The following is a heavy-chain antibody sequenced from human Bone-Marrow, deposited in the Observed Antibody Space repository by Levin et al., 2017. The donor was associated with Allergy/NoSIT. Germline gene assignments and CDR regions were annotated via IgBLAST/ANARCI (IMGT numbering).Heavy chain of an antibody. D-gene: IGHD3-10*01. J-gene: IGHJ6*02. CDR3: ARRSLLWFGELYGMDV. Sequence: GASVKVSCAASGFTFSSYSMNWVRQAPGKGLEWVSYISSSSSTIYYADSVKGRFTISRDNAKNSLYLQMNSLRAEDTAVYYCARRSLLWFGELYGMDVWGQGTTVTVSS. V-gene: IGHV3-48*04. CDR1: GFTFSSYS. CDR2: ISSSSSTI.